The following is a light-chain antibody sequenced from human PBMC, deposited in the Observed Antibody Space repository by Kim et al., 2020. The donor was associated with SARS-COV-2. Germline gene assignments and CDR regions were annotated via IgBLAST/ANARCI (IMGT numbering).Light chain of an antibody. CDR2: GAS. Sequence: SPGERTTLSCRASQSVSSSYLAWYQQKPGQAPRLLIYGASSRATGIPDRFSGSGSGTDFTLTISRLEPEDFAVYYCQQYGSYALTFGEGTKVDIK. CDR1: QSVSSSY. CDR3: QQYGSYALT. J-gene: IGKJ4*01. V-gene: IGKV3-20*01.